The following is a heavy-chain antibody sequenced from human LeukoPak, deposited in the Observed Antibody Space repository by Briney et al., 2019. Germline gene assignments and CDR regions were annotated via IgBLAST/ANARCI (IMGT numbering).Heavy chain of an antibody. Sequence: ASVKVSCKASGYTFTSYVISWVRQAPGQGLEWMGWISAYNGNTNYAQKLQGRVTMTTDTSTSTAYMELRSLRSDDTAVYYCARVITGTSYYYYYYMDVWGKGTTVTVSS. V-gene: IGHV1-18*01. D-gene: IGHD1-7*01. CDR1: GYTFTSYV. CDR3: ARVITGTSYYYYYYMDV. J-gene: IGHJ6*03. CDR2: ISAYNGNT.